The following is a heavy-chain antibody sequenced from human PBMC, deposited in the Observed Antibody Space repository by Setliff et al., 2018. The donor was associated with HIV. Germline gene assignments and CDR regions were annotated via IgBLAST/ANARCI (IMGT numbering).Heavy chain of an antibody. Sequence: PSETLSLTCTVSGASISSYCWNWIRQPPGKGLEWIGFILASGETKYNPSLQSRVTISIDTSKNQFSLKLSSVIAADTAMYYCARRIDNSGTFPDKNWFDPWGQGSPVTVSS. CDR3: ARRIDNSGTFPDKNWFDP. V-gene: IGHV4-4*09. J-gene: IGHJ5*02. CDR1: GASISSYC. D-gene: IGHD3-10*01. CDR2: ILASGET.